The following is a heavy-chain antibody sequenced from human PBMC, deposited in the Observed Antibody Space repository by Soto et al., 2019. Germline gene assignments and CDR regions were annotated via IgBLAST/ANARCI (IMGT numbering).Heavy chain of an antibody. D-gene: IGHD3-10*01. CDR3: ARGSTITMVRGVMYYYYGMDV. Sequence: PGESLKISCTGVGYSSTSYWIGWVRQMPGKGLEWMGIIYPGDSDTRYSPSFQGQVTISADKSITTAYLQWSSLKASDTAMYYCARGSTITMVRGVMYYYYGMDVWGQGTTVTVSS. J-gene: IGHJ6*01. V-gene: IGHV5-51*01. CDR2: IYPGDSDT. CDR1: GYSSTSYW.